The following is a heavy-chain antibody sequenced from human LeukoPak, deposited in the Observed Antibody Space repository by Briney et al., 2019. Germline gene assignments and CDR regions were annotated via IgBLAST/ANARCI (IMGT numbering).Heavy chain of an antibody. V-gene: IGHV3-23*01. D-gene: IGHD4-23*01. CDR3: SRIKYGGNSGYHFDY. Sequence: GGSLRPSCSASGFNFNYFAMSWIRQAPGKRREWVSTIGDSGSGGSYADSVRGRFTISRDNSKNIVYLQMHSLRVDDSAVYYCSRIKYGGNSGYHFDYWGQGTLVTVSS. CDR1: GFNFNYFA. J-gene: IGHJ4*02. CDR2: IGDSGSGG.